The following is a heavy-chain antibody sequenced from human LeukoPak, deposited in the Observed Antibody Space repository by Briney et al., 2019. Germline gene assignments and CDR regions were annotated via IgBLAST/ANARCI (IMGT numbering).Heavy chain of an antibody. J-gene: IGHJ4*02. D-gene: IGHD3-3*01. Sequence: GGSLRLSCAASGFTFSSSGMHWVRQAPGKGLEWVAFIRFDGSNKYYADSVKGRFTISSDNSKNTLYLQMNSLRAEDAAVYYCAKDYDFWSGYYSPTRGYFDYWGQGTLVTVSS. V-gene: IGHV3-30*02. CDR3: AKDYDFWSGYYSPTRGYFDY. CDR2: IRFDGSNK. CDR1: GFTFSSSG.